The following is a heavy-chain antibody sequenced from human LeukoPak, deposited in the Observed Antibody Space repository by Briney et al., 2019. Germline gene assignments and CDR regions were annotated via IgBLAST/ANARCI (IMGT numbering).Heavy chain of an antibody. V-gene: IGHV4-59*01. Sequence: SETLSLTCAVHGGSSSGYYWSWIRQPPGKGLEWIGYIYYSGSTNYNPSLKSRVTISVDTSKNQFSLKLSSVTAADTAVYYCARTRSYYGSGYYFDYWGQGTLVTVSS. D-gene: IGHD3-10*01. CDR1: GGSSSGYY. J-gene: IGHJ4*02. CDR3: ARTRSYYGSGYYFDY. CDR2: IYYSGST.